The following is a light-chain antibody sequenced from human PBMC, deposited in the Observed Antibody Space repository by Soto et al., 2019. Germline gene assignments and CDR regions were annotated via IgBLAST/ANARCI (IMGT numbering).Light chain of an antibody. CDR2: EVS. CDR1: IPSIGNDA. Sequence: QSVVTQPPSVSEAPRQRVTISSFGSIPSIGNDAVNWFQQAPGKSPKLMIYEVSNRPSGVSNRFSGSKSGNTASLTISGLQAEDEADYYCSSYTSSSTYVFGTGTKLTVL. J-gene: IGLJ1*01. V-gene: IGLV2-14*01. CDR3: SSYTSSSTYV.